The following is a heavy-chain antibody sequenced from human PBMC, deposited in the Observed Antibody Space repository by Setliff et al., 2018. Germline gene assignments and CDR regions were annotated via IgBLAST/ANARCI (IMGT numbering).Heavy chain of an antibody. V-gene: IGHV3-30-3*01. J-gene: IGHJ4*02. CDR1: GFTFSSYA. CDR3: ARDMVVSGITTQLDY. Sequence: PWGSLRLSCAASGFTFSSYARHWVRQAPGKGLEWVAVISYDGSNKYYADSVKGRFTISRDNSKNTLYLQMNSLRAEDTAVYYCARDMVVSGITTQLDYWGQGTLVTVSS. D-gene: IGHD3-10*01. CDR2: ISYDGSNK.